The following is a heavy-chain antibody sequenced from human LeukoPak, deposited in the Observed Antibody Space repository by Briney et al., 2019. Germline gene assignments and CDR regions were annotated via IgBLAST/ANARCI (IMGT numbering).Heavy chain of an antibody. CDR1: GGSITNYY. CDR3: ARDASEAFWSGYSPTYFYYYYMDV. D-gene: IGHD3-3*01. Sequence: PSXXXSLTCTISGGSITNYYWSWIRQPPGKGLEWIGYIYYSGSTSYNPSLKSRVTISVDKYKNKFSLKMSSVTAADTAVYYCARDASEAFWSGYSPTYFYYYYMDVWGKGTTVTVSS. CDR2: IYYSGST. J-gene: IGHJ6*03. V-gene: IGHV4-59*01.